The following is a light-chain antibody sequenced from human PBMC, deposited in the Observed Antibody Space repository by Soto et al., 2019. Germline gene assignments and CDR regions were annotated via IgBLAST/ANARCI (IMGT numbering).Light chain of an antibody. J-gene: IGKJ5*01. CDR2: EAS. CDR1: QSISSY. V-gene: IGKV1-9*01. CDR3: QQLNTYPIT. Sequence: IQMTQSPSSLSASVGDRVTITCRASQSISSYLAWYQQKPRKAPNLLIFEASTLESGVPSRFSGSGSGTEFTLTISSLQPEDFATYYCQQLNTYPITFGQGTRLEIK.